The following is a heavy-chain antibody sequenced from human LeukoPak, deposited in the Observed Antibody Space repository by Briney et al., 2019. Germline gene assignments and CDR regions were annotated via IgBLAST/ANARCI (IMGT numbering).Heavy chain of an antibody. CDR2: IHYSGRT. Sequence: PSETLSLTCSASGGSISSSSYYWGWMRPPPGKGLQWIGYIHYSGRTDYNSSLQRRVTISVNTSKNQVSLNLSSVTAADTGVYYCARHNEDCFRGNYFLVSFDSWGQGAQVTVSS. CDR1: GGSISSSSYY. J-gene: IGHJ4*02. D-gene: IGHD2/OR15-2a*01. CDR3: ARHNEDCFRGNYFLVSFDS. V-gene: IGHV4-61*05.